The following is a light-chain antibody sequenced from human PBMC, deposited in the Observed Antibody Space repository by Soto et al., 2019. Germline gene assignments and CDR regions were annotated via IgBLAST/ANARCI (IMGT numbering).Light chain of an antibody. CDR2: GAS. J-gene: IGKJ5*01. CDR1: QSVSSSY. V-gene: IGKV3-20*01. Sequence: EIVLTQSPGTLSLSPGERATLSGRASQSVSSSYLAWYQQKPGQAPRLLIYGASSRATGIPDRFSGSGSGTEFTLTISSLQSEDFAVYFCQQYNNWPSVGQGTRLEIK. CDR3: QQYNNWPS.